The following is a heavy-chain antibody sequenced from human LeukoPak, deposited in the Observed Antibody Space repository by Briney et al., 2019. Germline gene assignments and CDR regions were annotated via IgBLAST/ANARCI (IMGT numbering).Heavy chain of an antibody. CDR3: VRVAYPLRFIDY. D-gene: IGHD3-16*01. V-gene: IGHV3-20*01. CDR2: IHWDGGRT. CDR1: GFTFEDYA. Sequence: PGGSLRLSCVASGFTFEDYALTWVRQAPGKGLEWVSGIHWDGGRTTYADSVKGRFTISRDNAKNSLYLQMHSLRAEDTALYHCVRVAYPLRFIDYWGQGTLVTVSS. J-gene: IGHJ4*02.